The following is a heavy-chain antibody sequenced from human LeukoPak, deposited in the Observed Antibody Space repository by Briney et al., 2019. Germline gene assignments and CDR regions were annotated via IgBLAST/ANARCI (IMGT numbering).Heavy chain of an antibody. Sequence: SETLSLTCTVSGGSISSYYWSWIRQPPGKGLEWIGYIYYSGSTNYNPSLKSRVTISVDTSKNQFSLKLSSVTAADTAVYYCARAPPGAIAAAGLVFDYWGRGTLVTVSS. D-gene: IGHD6-13*01. J-gene: IGHJ4*02. V-gene: IGHV4-59*01. CDR1: GGSISSYY. CDR2: IYYSGST. CDR3: ARAPPGAIAAAGLVFDY.